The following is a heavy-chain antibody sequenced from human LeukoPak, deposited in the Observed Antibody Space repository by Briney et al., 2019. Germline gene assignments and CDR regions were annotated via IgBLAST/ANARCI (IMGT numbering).Heavy chain of an antibody. CDR3: ARGDGYDTSGYPRYYYYYYMDV. J-gene: IGHJ6*03. V-gene: IGHV4-59*01. D-gene: IGHD3-22*01. CDR2: IYYTGST. Sequence: SETLSLTCAVSGLSITHGYYWSWIRQSPGKGLEWIGYIYYTGSTNYNPSLKSRVTISIDTPKNQFSLKLSSVTAADTAVYYCARGDGYDTSGYPRYYYYYYMDVWGKGTTVTVSS. CDR1: GLSITHGYY.